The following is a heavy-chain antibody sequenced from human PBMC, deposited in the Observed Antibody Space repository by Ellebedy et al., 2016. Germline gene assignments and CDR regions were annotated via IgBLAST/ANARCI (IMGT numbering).Heavy chain of an antibody. CDR1: GGSFSGYY. CDR3: ARVGIMITFGGVIVCNWFDP. V-gene: IGHV4-34*01. Sequence: SETLSLXXAVYGGSFSGYYWSWIRQPPGKGLEWIGEINHSGSTNYNPSLKSRVTISVDTSKNQFSLKLSSVTAADTAVYYCARVGIMITFGGVIVCNWFDPWGQGTLVTVSS. CDR2: INHSGST. D-gene: IGHD3-16*02. J-gene: IGHJ5*02.